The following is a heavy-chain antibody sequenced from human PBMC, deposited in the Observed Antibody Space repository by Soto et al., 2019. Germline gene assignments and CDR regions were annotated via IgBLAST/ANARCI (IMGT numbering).Heavy chain of an antibody. V-gene: IGHV1-18*01. CDR2: ISGSSGNA. Sequence: QVQLVQSGAEVKNPGASVKVSCKTSGYTFTKYGVGWVRQAPGQGLEWMGWISGSSGNANYAEKVEGRITLTTDTSTSTAYIERRSLRSDDTAVYSCAREMAGLGGEYDYWGQGTLVTVSS. D-gene: IGHD3-16*01. CDR1: GYTFTKYG. J-gene: IGHJ4*02. CDR3: AREMAGLGGEYDY.